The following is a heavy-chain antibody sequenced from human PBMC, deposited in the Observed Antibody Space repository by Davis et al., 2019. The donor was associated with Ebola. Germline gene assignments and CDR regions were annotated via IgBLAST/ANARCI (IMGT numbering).Heavy chain of an antibody. CDR3: ARQIATTTAWFDP. Sequence: SETLSLTCTVSGGSLSSHYWSWIRQPAGKGLEWIGRIYSSGSTNYNPSLKGRVTMSVDTSKNQFSLKLSSVTAADTAVYYCARQIATTTAWFDPWGQGTLVTVSS. J-gene: IGHJ5*02. CDR1: GGSLSSHY. CDR2: IYSSGST. D-gene: IGHD1-1*01. V-gene: IGHV4-4*07.